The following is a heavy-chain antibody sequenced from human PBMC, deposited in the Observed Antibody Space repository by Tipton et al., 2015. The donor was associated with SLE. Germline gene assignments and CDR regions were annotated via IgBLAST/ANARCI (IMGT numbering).Heavy chain of an antibody. V-gene: IGHV4-31*03. J-gene: IGHJ4*02. CDR2: IYYSGST. Sequence: TLSLTCIVSGGSISSDGYYWSWIRQHPGKGLEWIGYIYYSGSTHYNPSLNGRVVISLDTSKNQFSLKLSSVTAADTAVYYCARDEYRYDGTGYHLLGHFDYWGQGTLVTVSS. D-gene: IGHD3-22*01. CDR1: GGSISSDGYY. CDR3: ARDEYRYDGTGYHLLGHFDY.